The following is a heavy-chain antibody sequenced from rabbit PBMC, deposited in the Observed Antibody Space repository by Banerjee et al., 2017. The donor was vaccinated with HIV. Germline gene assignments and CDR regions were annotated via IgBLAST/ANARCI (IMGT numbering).Heavy chain of an antibody. V-gene: IGHV1S40*01. CDR3: ARDFNL. Sequence: QSLEESGGDLVKPGASLTLTCTASGFSFSSSYWMSWVRQAPGKGLEWIACIGTDSSGSTGYASWAKGRFTISKTSSTTVTLQMTSLTAADTATYFCARDFNLWGPGTLVTVS. CDR1: GFSFSSSYW. CDR2: IGTDSSGST. J-gene: IGHJ4*01.